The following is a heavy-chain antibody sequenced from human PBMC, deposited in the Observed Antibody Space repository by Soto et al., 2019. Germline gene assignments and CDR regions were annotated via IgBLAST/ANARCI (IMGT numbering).Heavy chain of an antibody. CDR1: GFTFSSYA. J-gene: IGHJ4*02. CDR2: ISYDGSNK. V-gene: IGHV3-30-3*01. CDR3: AREGGLWFGELGY. D-gene: IGHD3-10*01. Sequence: QVQLVESGGGVVQPGRSLRLSCAASGFTFSSYAMHWVRQAPGKGLEWVAVISYDGSNKYYADSVKGRFTISRDNSKNTLYPQMNSLRAEDTAVYYCAREGGLWFGELGYWGQGTLVTVSS.